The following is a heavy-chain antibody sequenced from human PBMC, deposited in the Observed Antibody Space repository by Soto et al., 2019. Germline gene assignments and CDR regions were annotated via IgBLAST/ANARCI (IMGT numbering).Heavy chain of an antibody. V-gene: IGHV1-69*13. Sequence: LVKVSCKASGGTFSSYAISWVRQAPGQGLEWMGGIIPIFGTANYAQKFQGRVTITADESTSTAYMELSSLRSEDTAVYYCYRYYYDSSGHDPDYWGQGTLVTVSS. CDR2: IIPIFGTA. CDR3: YRYYYDSSGHDPDY. J-gene: IGHJ4*02. CDR1: GGTFSSYA. D-gene: IGHD3-22*01.